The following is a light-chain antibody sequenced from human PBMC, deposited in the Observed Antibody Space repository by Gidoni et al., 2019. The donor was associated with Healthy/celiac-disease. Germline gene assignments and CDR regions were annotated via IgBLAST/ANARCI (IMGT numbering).Light chain of an antibody. CDR2: AAS. Sequence: EIVLTQSPATLSLSPGERATLSCRASQSVSSYLAWYQQKPGQAPRLLIYAASNRATGIPARFSGSGSGTDFTLTISSLDPEDFAVYYCQQRSNWPPLTFGGGTKVEIK. J-gene: IGKJ4*01. CDR3: QQRSNWPPLT. V-gene: IGKV3-11*01. CDR1: QSVSSY.